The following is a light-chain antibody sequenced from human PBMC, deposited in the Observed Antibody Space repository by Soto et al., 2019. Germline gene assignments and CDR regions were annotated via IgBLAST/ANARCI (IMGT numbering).Light chain of an antibody. Sequence: ETVMTQSPATLSVSPGERATLSCRVSQSVGSNLAWYQQKPGQAPRLLIYGASTRATGIPARFSGSGSGTEFTLTISSLQSEDFAIYFCQQYNNWPPDRTFGQGTKVEIK. V-gene: IGKV3-15*01. J-gene: IGKJ1*01. CDR1: QSVGSN. CDR3: QQYNNWPPDRT. CDR2: GAS.